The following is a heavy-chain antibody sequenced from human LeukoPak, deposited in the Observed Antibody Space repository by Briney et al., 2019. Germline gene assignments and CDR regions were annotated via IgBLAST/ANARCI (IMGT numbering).Heavy chain of an antibody. CDR2: IYYSGST. J-gene: IGHJ6*03. CDR1: GGSISSHY. Sequence: PSETLSLTCTVSGGSISSHYWNWIRQPPGEGLEWIGYIYYSGSTNYNPSLKSRVTISVDTSKNQFSLKLSSVTAADTAVYYCARVATIFGVVTFYMDVWGKGTTVTVSS. D-gene: IGHD3-3*01. CDR3: ARVATIFGVVTFYMDV. V-gene: IGHV4-59*11.